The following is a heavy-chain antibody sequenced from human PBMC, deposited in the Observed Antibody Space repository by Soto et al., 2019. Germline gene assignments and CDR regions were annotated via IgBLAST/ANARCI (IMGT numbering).Heavy chain of an antibody. CDR3: ARGITIFGVVIIGGPKSRWFDP. Sequence: ASVKVSCKASGYTFTSYDFNWVRQATGQGLEWMGWMNPNSGNTGYAQKFQGRVTMTRNTSISTAYMELSSLRSEDTAVYYCARGITIFGVVIIGGPKSRWFDPWGQGTLVTVSS. D-gene: IGHD3-3*01. J-gene: IGHJ5*02. CDR2: MNPNSGNT. CDR1: GYTFTSYD. V-gene: IGHV1-8*01.